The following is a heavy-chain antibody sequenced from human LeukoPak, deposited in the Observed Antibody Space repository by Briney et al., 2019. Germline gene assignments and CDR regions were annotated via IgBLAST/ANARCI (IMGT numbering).Heavy chain of an antibody. CDR1: GFTFDDYT. CDR2: ISWDGGSK. V-gene: IGHV3-43*01. CDR3: AKGVKHIVVVTAQHYFDY. J-gene: IGHJ4*02. D-gene: IGHD2-21*02. Sequence: GGSLRLSCAASGFTFDDYTMHWVRQAPGKGLEWVSLISWDGGSKYYADSVKGRFTISRDNSKNTLYLQMNSLRADDTAVYYCAKGVKHIVVVTAQHYFDYWGQGTLVTVSS.